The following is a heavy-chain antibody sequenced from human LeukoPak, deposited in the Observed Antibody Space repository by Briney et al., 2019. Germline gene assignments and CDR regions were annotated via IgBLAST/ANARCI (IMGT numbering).Heavy chain of an antibody. V-gene: IGHV1-8*01. CDR2: MSPKSGNT. CDR3: ARVSDILTGSLYYFDY. D-gene: IGHD3-9*01. Sequence: ASVKVSCKVSGYTFTNYDINWVRQATGQGPEWMGWMSPKSGNTGYAQKFQGRVTMTTDTSISTAYMELSSLRSEDTAVYYCARVSDILTGSLYYFDYWGQGTLVTVSS. CDR1: GYTFTNYD. J-gene: IGHJ4*02.